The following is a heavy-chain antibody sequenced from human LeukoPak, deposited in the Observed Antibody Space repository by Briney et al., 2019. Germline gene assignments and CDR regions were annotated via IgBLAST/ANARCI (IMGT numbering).Heavy chain of an antibody. Sequence: SQTLSLTCVISGDSVSSNSAAWSWIRQSPSRGLEWLGRTYYRSKWSNDYAVSVKSRITINPDTSKNQFSLQLNSVTPEDTAVYYCAGGIAAAGFPNWGQGTLVTVSS. CDR1: GDSVSSNSAA. CDR3: AGGIAAAGFPN. J-gene: IGHJ4*02. V-gene: IGHV6-1*01. CDR2: TYYRSKWSN. D-gene: IGHD6-13*01.